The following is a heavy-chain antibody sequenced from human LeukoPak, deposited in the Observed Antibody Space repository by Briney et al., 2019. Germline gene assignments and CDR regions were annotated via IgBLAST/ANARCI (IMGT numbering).Heavy chain of an antibody. J-gene: IGHJ4*02. Sequence: ASVKVSCKASGGTFSSYAISWVRQAPGQGLKWMGRIIPILGIANYAQKFQGRVTITADKSTSTAYMELSSLRSEDTAVYYCAREKEGYSYGIFDYWGQGTLVTVSS. D-gene: IGHD5-18*01. V-gene: IGHV1-69*04. CDR1: GGTFSSYA. CDR2: IIPILGIA. CDR3: AREKEGYSYGIFDY.